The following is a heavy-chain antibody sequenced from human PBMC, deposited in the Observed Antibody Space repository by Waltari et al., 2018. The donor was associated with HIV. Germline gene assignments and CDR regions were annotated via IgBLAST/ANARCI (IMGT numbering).Heavy chain of an antibody. CDR1: GYTFPSYA. Sequence: QVQLVQSGSGLKKHGASVKVSCKAAGYTFPSYAMNWVRQAPGQGLEWMGWVNTYAGHPTYAQGFRERFVFSLETPVSTAYLQISSLKAEDTAVYYCARRPSTADMGVVYGDYVDNYFDPWGQGTLVTVSS. D-gene: IGHD4-17*01. V-gene: IGHV7-4-1*02. J-gene: IGHJ5*02. CDR3: ARRPSTADMGVVYGDYVDNYFDP. CDR2: VNTYAGHP.